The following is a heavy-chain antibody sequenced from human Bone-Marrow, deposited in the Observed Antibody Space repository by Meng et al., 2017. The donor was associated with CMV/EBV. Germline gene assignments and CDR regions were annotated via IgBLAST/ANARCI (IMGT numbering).Heavy chain of an antibody. Sequence: GGSLRLSCAASGFTFSSYSMNWARQAPGKGLEWVSSISSSSSYIYYADSVKGRFTISRDNAKNSLYLQMNSLRAEDTAVYYCARDRGSGWSFYWGQGTLVTSPQ. CDR1: GFTFSSYS. D-gene: IGHD6-19*01. J-gene: IGHJ4*02. CDR3: ARDRGSGWSFY. CDR2: ISSSSSYI. V-gene: IGHV3-21*01.